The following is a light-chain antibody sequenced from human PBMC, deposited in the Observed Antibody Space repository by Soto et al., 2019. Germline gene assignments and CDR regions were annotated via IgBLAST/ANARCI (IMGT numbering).Light chain of an antibody. Sequence: DTVLTQSPGTLSLSPGERATLSCRASQSVNSNYLAWYQQKPGQAPRLLIYGASSRATGIPDRFSGSGSGTDFTLTISSLQPDDFAAYYCQQCDRSPPTFGQGTKVDIK. V-gene: IGKV3-20*01. CDR2: GAS. CDR3: QQCDRSPPT. CDR1: QSVNSNY. J-gene: IGKJ1*01.